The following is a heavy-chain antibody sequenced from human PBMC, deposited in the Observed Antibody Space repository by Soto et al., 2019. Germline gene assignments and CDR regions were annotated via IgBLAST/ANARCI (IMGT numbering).Heavy chain of an antibody. CDR3: ERDQYDFRSGSYYYAMEV. CDR1: GGSVSSESNY. D-gene: IGHD3-3*01. V-gene: IGHV4-61*01. Sequence: QVKLQESGPGLVKPSETLSHTCTVSGGSVSSESNYWSCIRQTPGKGLEWIGYIYYTGSTNYNPSLKGRVTMSVDTSRDQVSLRLRSVTRADTAVYYCERDQYDFRSGSYYYAMEVWGQGTKVTVSS. CDR2: IYYTGST. J-gene: IGHJ6*02.